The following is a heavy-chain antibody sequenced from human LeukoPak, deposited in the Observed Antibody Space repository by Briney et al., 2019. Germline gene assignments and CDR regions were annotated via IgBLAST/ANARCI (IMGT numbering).Heavy chain of an antibody. CDR1: GFTFSSYW. CDR3: ARVGSGYYPPFDY. V-gene: IGHV3-66*01. J-gene: IGHJ4*02. Sequence: GGSLRLSCAASGFTFSSYWMSWVRQTPGKGLEWVSVIYSGGSTYYADSVKGRFTISRDNSKNTLYLQMNSLRAEDTAMYYCARVGSGYYPPFDYWGQGTLVTVSS. CDR2: IYSGGST. D-gene: IGHD3-22*01.